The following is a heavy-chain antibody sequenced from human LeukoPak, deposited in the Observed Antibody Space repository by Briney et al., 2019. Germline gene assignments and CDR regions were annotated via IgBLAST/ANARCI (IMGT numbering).Heavy chain of an antibody. V-gene: IGHV1-18*01. D-gene: IGHD3-16*02. J-gene: IGHJ3*02. CDR2: ISAYNGNT. Sequence: ASVKVSCKASGYTFTSYGISWVRQAPGQGLEWMGWISAYNGNTNYAQKLQGRVTMTTDTFTSTAYMELRSLRSDDTAVYYCARRSYVWGSYRPSDAFDIWGQGTMVTVSS. CDR1: GYTFTSYG. CDR3: ARRSYVWGSYRPSDAFDI.